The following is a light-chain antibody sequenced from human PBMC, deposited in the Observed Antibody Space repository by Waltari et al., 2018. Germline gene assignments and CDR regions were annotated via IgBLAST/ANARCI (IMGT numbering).Light chain of an antibody. CDR2: DVS. CDR3: CSYTGTYTHWV. J-gene: IGLJ3*02. V-gene: IGLV2-11*01. Sequence: QSALTQPRSVSGSPGQSVTISCTGTSNDVGAYNYVSWHQQHPGKAPKLMIYDVSNRPSGVPDRFSASKSGNTASRTISGLQAEDEADYYCCSYTGTYTHWVFGGGTKLTVL. CDR1: SNDVGAYNY.